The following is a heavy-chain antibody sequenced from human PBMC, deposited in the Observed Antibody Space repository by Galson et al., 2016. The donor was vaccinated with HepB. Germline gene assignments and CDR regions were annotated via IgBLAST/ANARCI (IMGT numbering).Heavy chain of an antibody. Sequence: SLRPSCAASGFNFSTFTVNWVRQVTGKGLAWVSSFASSSPYISSADSLRGRFTVSRDNSKNSLFLQMNSLGAEDTAIYYCARWSRGTGSSLDFWGQGTLVTVSS. CDR3: ARWSRGTGSSLDF. V-gene: IGHV3-21*06. D-gene: IGHD3-10*01. CDR1: GFNFSTFT. J-gene: IGHJ4*02. CDR2: FASSSPYI.